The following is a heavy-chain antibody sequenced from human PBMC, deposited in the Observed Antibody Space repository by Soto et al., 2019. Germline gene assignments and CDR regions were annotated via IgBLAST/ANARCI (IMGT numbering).Heavy chain of an antibody. CDR2: ISAYNGNT. J-gene: IGHJ6*02. V-gene: IGHV1-18*04. D-gene: IGHD3-3*01. CDR3: ARLGLRFLEWLPLKTYYYYGMYV. CDR1: VYTFTSYG. Sequence: SGKVSCKSSVYTFTSYGISLVRQAPGQGLEWSGWISAYNGNTNYAQKLQGRVTMTTDTSTSTAYMELRSLRSDDTALYYCARLGLRFLEWLPLKTYYYYGMYVWGQGTTVTVSS.